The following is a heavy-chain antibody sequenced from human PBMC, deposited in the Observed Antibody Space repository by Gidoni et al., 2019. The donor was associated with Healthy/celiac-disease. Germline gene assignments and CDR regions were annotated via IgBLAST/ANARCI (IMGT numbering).Heavy chain of an antibody. CDR1: GGPISSYS. Sequence: QVQLQESGPGLVKPSATLSLTCTAPGGPISSYSWRWIRQPPGKGLEWIGYIYYSGSTNYNPSLKSRVTISVDTSKNQFSLKLSSVTAADTAVYYCASLGQYCSGGSCQDYWGQGTLVTVSS. J-gene: IGHJ4*02. D-gene: IGHD2-15*01. CDR2: IYYSGST. V-gene: IGHV4-59*01. CDR3: ASLGQYCSGGSCQDY.